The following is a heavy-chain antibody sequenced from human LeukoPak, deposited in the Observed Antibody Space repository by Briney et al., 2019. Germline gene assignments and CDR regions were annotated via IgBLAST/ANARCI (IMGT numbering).Heavy chain of an antibody. Sequence: GGSLRLSCVASGLPIGDFAMHWVRQAPGQGLEWVSLISGDGVSTFFTDSVKGRFSISRDNSKNSLFLEMSSLRTEDTAMYYCAREAGKFDYWGQGTLVAVSS. V-gene: IGHV3-43*02. J-gene: IGHJ4*02. CDR1: GLPIGDFA. CDR3: AREAGKFDY. CDR2: ISGDGVST. D-gene: IGHD6-13*01.